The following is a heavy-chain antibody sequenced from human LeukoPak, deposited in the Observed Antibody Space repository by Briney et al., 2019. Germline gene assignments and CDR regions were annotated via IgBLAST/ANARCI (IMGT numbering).Heavy chain of an antibody. CDR3: TRDDYSSSWYYTDY. D-gene: IGHD6-13*01. V-gene: IGHV3-49*03. CDR1: GFTFGDYA. J-gene: IGHJ4*02. CDR2: IRSKAYGGTT. Sequence: GGSLRLSCTASGFTFGDYAMSWFRQAPGKGLEWVGFIRSKAYGGTTEYAASVKGRFTISRDDSKSIAYPQMNSLKTEDTAVYYCTRDDYSSSWYYTDYWGQGTLVTVSS.